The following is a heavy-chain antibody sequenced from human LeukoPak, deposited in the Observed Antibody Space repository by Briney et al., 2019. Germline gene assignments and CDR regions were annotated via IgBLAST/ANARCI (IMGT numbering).Heavy chain of an antibody. Sequence: GGSLRLSCAASGFTFSSFAMHWVRQAPGKGLEWVAVVRGNGDSTHYADSVKGRFTISRDNSKNMLYLQMNSLRAEDTAVYSCARGTVTAPDYWGQGTLVTVSS. CDR2: VRGNGDST. CDR3: ARGTVTAPDY. V-gene: IGHV3-23*01. D-gene: IGHD4-17*01. CDR1: GFTFSSFA. J-gene: IGHJ4*02.